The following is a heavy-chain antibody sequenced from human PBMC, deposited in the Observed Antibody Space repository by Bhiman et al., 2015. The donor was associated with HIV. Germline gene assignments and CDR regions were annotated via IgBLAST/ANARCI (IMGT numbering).Heavy chain of an antibody. CDR1: GFTFSSYS. D-gene: IGHD3-10*01. CDR2: ISSSRSYI. Sequence: EVQLVESGGGLVKPGGSLRLSCAASGFTFSSYSMNWVRQAPGKGLEWVSSISSSRSYIYYADSVKGRFTISRDNAENSLYLQMNSLRAEDTSVYYCARGSAQDYYGSGSYYTGFFDSWGQGTLVTVSS. CDR3: ARGSAQDYYGSGSYYTGFFDS. V-gene: IGHV3-21*03. J-gene: IGHJ4*02.